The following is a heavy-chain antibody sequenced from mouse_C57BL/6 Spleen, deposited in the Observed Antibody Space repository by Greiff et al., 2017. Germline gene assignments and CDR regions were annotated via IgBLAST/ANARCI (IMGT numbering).Heavy chain of an antibody. Sequence: QVHVKQPGAELVKPGASVKMSCKASGYTFTSYWITWVKQRPGQGLEWIGDIYPGSGSTNYNEKFKSKATLTVDTSSSTAYMQLSSLTSEDSAVYYCASFYYDYDFAYWGQGTLVTVSA. D-gene: IGHD2-4*01. J-gene: IGHJ3*01. CDR1: GYTFTSYW. CDR2: IYPGSGST. CDR3: ASFYYDYDFAY. V-gene: IGHV1-55*01.